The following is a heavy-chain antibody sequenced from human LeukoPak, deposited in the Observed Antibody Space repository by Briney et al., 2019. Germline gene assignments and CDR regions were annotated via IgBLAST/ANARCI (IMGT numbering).Heavy chain of an antibody. Sequence: VASVKVSCKASGYTFTSYGISWVRQAPGQGLEWMGWISAYNGNTNYAQKLQGRVTMTTDTSTSTAYMELRSLRSDDTAVYYCARDTNRWGATDSGFDYWGQGTLVTVSS. CDR2: ISAYNGNT. CDR3: ARDTNRWGATDSGFDY. D-gene: IGHD1-14*01. CDR1: GYTFTSYG. V-gene: IGHV1-18*01. J-gene: IGHJ4*02.